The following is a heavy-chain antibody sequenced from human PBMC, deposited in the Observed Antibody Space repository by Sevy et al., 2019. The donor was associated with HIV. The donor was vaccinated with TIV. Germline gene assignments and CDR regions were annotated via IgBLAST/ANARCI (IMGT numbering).Heavy chain of an antibody. J-gene: IGHJ5*02. CDR3: AAGTVVTPYWFDP. V-gene: IGHV3-21*01. D-gene: IGHD2-21*02. Sequence: GGSLRLSCAASGFTFSSYSMNWVRQAPRKGLEWVSSISSSSSYIYYADSVKGRFTISRDNAKNSLYLQMNSLRAEDTAVYYCAAGTVVTPYWFDPWGQGTLVTVSS. CDR2: ISSSSSYI. CDR1: GFTFSSYS.